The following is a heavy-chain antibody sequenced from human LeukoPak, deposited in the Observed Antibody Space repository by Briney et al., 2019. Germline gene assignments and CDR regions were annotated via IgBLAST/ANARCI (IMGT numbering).Heavy chain of an antibody. D-gene: IGHD5-24*01. J-gene: IGHJ2*01. CDR2: IYHSGST. Sequence: PSQTLSLTCAVSGGSISSDTYSWSWIRQPPGKGLEWIGYIYHSGSTYYNPSLKSRVTISVDKSRNHFSLKLSSVTAADTAVYYRARGKDGYQYWYFDVWGRGTLITVSS. CDR3: ARGKDGYQYWYFDV. CDR1: GGSISSDTYS. V-gene: IGHV4-30-2*01.